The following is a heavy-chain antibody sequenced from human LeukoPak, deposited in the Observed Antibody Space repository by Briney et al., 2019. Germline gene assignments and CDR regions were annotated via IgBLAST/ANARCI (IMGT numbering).Heavy chain of an antibody. Sequence: ASVKVSCKASGGTFSSYAISWVRQAPGQGLEWMGRIIPIFGTANYAQKFQGRVTITTDESTSTAYMELSSLRSEDTAVYYCARDRLDYDNSPVGYWGQGTLVTVSS. CDR3: ARDRLDYDNSPVGY. V-gene: IGHV1-69*05. J-gene: IGHJ4*02. CDR2: IIPIFGTA. D-gene: IGHD3-22*01. CDR1: GGTFSSYA.